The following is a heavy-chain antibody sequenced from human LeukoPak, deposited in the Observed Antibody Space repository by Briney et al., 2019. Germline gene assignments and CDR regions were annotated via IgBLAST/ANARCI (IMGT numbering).Heavy chain of an antibody. CDR3: ARGLRYSC. D-gene: IGHD4-17*01. CDR2: INHSGST. Sequence: SETLSLTCAVYGGSFSGYYWSWIRQPPGKGLEWIGEINHSGSTNYNPSLKSRVTISVDTSKNQFSLKLSSVTAADTAVYYCARGLRYSCWGQGTLVTVSS. CDR1: GGSFSGYY. J-gene: IGHJ4*02. V-gene: IGHV4-34*01.